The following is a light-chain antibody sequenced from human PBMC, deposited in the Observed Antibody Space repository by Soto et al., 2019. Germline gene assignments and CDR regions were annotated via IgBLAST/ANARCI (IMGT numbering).Light chain of an antibody. CDR1: QSISSW. V-gene: IGKV1-5*01. CDR2: DAS. J-gene: IGKJ5*01. CDR3: QQYNSYPIT. Sequence: DIQMTQSPSTLSASVGDRVIITCRASQSISSWLAWYQQKPGKAPKLLIYDASNLESGVPSRFSGSGSGTEFTLTISSLQPDDFATYYCQQYNSYPITFGQGTRLEIK.